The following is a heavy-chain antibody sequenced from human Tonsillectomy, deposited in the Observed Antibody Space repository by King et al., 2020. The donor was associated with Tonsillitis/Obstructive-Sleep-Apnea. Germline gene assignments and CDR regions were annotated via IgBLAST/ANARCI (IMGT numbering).Heavy chain of an antibody. D-gene: IGHD3-10*01. J-gene: IGHJ4*02. CDR1: GGPISSSSYY. CDR3: ASISDYYGSGSYYLTGLDY. V-gene: IGHV4-39*01. CDR2: IYYSGST. Sequence: QLQESGPGLVKPSETLSLTCTVSGGPISSSSYYWGWIRQPPGKGLEWIGSIYYSGSTYYNPSLKSRVTISVDTSKNQFSLKLSSVTAADTAVYYCASISDYYGSGSYYLTGLDYWGQGTLVTVSS.